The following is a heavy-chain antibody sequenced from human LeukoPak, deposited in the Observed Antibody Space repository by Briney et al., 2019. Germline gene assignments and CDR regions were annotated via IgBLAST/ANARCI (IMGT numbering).Heavy chain of an antibody. V-gene: IGHV4-34*01. CDR1: GGSFSGYY. D-gene: IGHD3-3*01. CDR3: ARDRTIFGGTD. J-gene: IGHJ4*02. Sequence: SETLSLACAVYGGSFSGYYWSWIRQPPGKGLEWIGEINHSGSTNYNPSLKSRVTISVDTSKNQFSLKLSSVTAADTAVYYCARDRTIFGGTDWGQRTLVTVSS. CDR2: INHSGST.